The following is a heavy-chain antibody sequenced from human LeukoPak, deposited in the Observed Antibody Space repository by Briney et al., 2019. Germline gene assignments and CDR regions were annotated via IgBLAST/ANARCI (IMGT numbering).Heavy chain of an antibody. CDR2: IYHSGST. CDR3: ARDRRGHCSSTSCLNI. V-gene: IGHV4-30-2*01. Sequence: SETLSLTCTVSGGSISSGGYYWSWIRQPLGKGLEWIGYIYHSGSTYYNPSLKSRVTISVDRSKNQFSLKLSSVTAADTAVYYCARDRRGHCSSTSCLNIWGQGTMVTVSS. J-gene: IGHJ3*02. D-gene: IGHD2-2*01. CDR1: GGSISSGGYY.